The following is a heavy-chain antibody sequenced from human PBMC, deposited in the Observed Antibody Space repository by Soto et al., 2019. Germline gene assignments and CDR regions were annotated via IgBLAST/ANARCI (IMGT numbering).Heavy chain of an antibody. CDR1: GFTFSSYA. CDR2: ISGSGDST. D-gene: IGHD3-10*01. V-gene: IGHV3-23*01. J-gene: IGHJ4*02. Sequence: PGGSMRLSCAASGFTFSSYAMSWVRQAPGKGLEWVSVISGSGDSTYYADSVKGRFTISRDNSKNTLYLHMNSLRAEDTAVYYCAKRSSGSHFDYWGQGTLVTSPQ. CDR3: AKRSSGSHFDY.